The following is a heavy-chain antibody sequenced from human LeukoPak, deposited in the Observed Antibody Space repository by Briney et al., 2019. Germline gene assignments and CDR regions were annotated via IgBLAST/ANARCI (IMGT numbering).Heavy chain of an antibody. D-gene: IGHD4-11*01. CDR2: VSTGSNYI. CDR1: GFTFSSYS. Sequence: GGSLRLSCTASGFTFSSYSLNWVRQAPGKGLEWVSSVSTGSNYIYFADSVKGRFTISRDNDKNSLYLQMNSLRAEDTAVYYCATYDYTQDYFDYWGQGTLVTVSS. CDR3: ATYDYTQDYFDY. J-gene: IGHJ4*02. V-gene: IGHV3-21*01.